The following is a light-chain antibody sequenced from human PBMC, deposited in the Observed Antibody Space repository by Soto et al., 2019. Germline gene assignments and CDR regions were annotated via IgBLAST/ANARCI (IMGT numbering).Light chain of an antibody. CDR2: GAS. V-gene: IGKV3-20*01. CDR3: QQYSSSPT. Sequence: EIVLTQSPGTLSLSPGERATLSCRASQSVSSSYLAWYQQKPGQSPRLLIYGASSRATGIPDRFSGSGSGTDVTLTISRLEPEVFAVYYCQQYSSSPTFGQGTKVEIK. J-gene: IGKJ1*01. CDR1: QSVSSSY.